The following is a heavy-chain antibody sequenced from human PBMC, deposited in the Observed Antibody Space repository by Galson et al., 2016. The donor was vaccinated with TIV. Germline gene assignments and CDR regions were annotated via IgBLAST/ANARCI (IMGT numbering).Heavy chain of an antibody. V-gene: IGHV3-66*02. Sequence: SLRLSCAASGLTVNNNYMTWVRQAPGKGLEWVSVIYGGGDTYYADSVRGRFTISRDNSKDTLYLQMNRLRVEDTAVYYCARNRVVDATYYFYYYGMAVWGHGTAVTVSS. CDR2: IYGGGDT. D-gene: IGHD2-15*01. CDR1: GLTVNNNY. CDR3: ARNRVVDATYYFYYYGMAV. J-gene: IGHJ6*02.